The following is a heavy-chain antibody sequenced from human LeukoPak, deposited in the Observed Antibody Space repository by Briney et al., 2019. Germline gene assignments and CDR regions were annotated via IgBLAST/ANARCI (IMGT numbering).Heavy chain of an antibody. V-gene: IGHV4-34*01. CDR1: GGSLSGYY. CDR2: INHSGST. CDR3: ASHITTDPPEDY. Sequence: SETLSLTCAVCGGSLSGYYWSWIRQPPGKGLEWIREINHSGSTNYNPSLKSRVTISVDASKNQFSLKLSSVTAADTAVYYCASHITTDPPEDYWGQGTLVTVSS. D-gene: IGHD3-22*01. J-gene: IGHJ4*02.